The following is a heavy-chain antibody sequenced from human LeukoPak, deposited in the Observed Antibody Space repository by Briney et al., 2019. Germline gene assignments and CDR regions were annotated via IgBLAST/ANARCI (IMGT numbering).Heavy chain of an antibody. CDR3: ARHQRGYYDSSGYYYYDAFDI. V-gene: IGHV4-30-4*08. J-gene: IGHJ3*02. Sequence: SETLSLTCTVSGGSISSGDYYWSWIRQPPGKGLEWIGYIYYCGSTYYNPSLKSRVTISVDMSKNQFSMKLSSVTAADTAVYYCARHQRGYYDSSGYYYYDAFDIWGQGTMVTVSS. CDR2: IYYCGST. D-gene: IGHD3-22*01. CDR1: GGSISSGDYY.